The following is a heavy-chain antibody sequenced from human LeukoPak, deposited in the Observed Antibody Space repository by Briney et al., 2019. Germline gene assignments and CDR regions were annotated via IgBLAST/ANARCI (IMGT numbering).Heavy chain of an antibody. CDR2: IWFDGSNK. CDR1: GFTFSSYG. V-gene: IGHV3-33*06. CDR3: AKPFSGSYQYYFDH. J-gene: IGHJ4*02. Sequence: GRSLRLSCAASGFTFSSYGMHWVRQAPGKGLEWLALIWFDGSNKFYADSVQGRFTVSRDASKVYLQMNTLRAEYTAIYYCAKPFSGSYQYYFDHWGQGALVTVSS. D-gene: IGHD1-26*01.